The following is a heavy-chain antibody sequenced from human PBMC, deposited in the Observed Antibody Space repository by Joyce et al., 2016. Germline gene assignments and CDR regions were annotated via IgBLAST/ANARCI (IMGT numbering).Heavy chain of an antibody. CDR2: IYYSGST. Sequence: VQLQESGPGLVKTSETLSLTCAVSGVSVNSASYFWTWIRQPPGKRLEWIGYIYYSGSTKYNPALKSRGTLSVDTLRNQFSLNLRSVTAADTAVYYCARAFLTGPYYFDYWGQGTLVPVSS. J-gene: IGHJ4*02. CDR3: ARAFLTGPYYFDY. D-gene: IGHD3-9*01. CDR1: GVSVNSASYF. V-gene: IGHV4-61*01.